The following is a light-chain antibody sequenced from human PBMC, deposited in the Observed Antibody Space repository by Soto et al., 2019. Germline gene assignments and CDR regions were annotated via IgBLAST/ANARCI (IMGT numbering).Light chain of an antibody. Sequence: SYERTQPASVCVSPGQTASITCSGDKLGDKYACWYQQKPGQSPVLVIYQDSKRPSGIPERFSGYNSGNTATLTISGTQAMDEADYYCQAWDSSTVVVFGGGTKVTVL. CDR3: QAWDSSTVVV. J-gene: IGLJ2*01. V-gene: IGLV3-1*01. CDR2: QDS. CDR1: KLGDKY.